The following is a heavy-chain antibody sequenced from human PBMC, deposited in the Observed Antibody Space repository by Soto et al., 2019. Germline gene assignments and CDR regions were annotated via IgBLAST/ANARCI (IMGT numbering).Heavy chain of an antibody. CDR2: INAGNGNT. CDR1: GYTFTNHA. D-gene: IGHD1-26*01. CDR3: ATDSWVRGSNKWDFDY. V-gene: IGHV1-3*01. Sequence: QVQLVQSGAEVKKPGASVKVSCKASGYTFTNHAIYWVRQAPGQRLEWMGWINAGNGNTKYSQTLQGRVTLTRDTSASTAYMELSSLRSEDTAVYYCATDSWVRGSNKWDFDYWGQGARVTVSS. J-gene: IGHJ4*01.